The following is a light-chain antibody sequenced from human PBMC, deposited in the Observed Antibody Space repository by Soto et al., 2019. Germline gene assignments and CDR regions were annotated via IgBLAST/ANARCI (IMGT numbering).Light chain of an antibody. J-gene: IGKJ4*01. CDR1: QSISSY. CDR2: AAS. V-gene: IGKV1-39*01. Sequence: DIQMTQSPSSLSASVGDRVTITCRASQSISSYLNWYQQKPGKAPKLLIYAASSLQGGVPSRFGGSGSGTDFTLTISSLQREDCAIYYCQQSSSTVLTFGGGTKVEIK. CDR3: QQSSSTVLT.